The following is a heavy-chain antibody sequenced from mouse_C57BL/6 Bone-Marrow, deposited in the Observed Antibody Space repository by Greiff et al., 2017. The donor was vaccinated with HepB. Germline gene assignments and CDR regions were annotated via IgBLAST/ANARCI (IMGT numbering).Heavy chain of an antibody. J-gene: IGHJ4*01. Sequence: VQLQQPGAELVRPGTSVKLSCKASGYTFTSYWMHWVKQRPGQGLEWIGVIDPSDSYTNYNQKFKGKATLTVDTSSSTAYMQLSSLTSEDSAVYYCATIQTAMDYWGQGTSVTVSS. V-gene: IGHV1-59*01. CDR2: IDPSDSYT. CDR1: GYTFTSYW. CDR3: ATIQTAMDY.